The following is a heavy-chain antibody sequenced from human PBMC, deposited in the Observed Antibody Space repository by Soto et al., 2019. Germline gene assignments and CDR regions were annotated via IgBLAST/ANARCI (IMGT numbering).Heavy chain of an antibody. D-gene: IGHD2-15*01. V-gene: IGHV1-18*01. CDR2: ISAYNGNT. CDR3: ARDLLRVGYYYYGMDV. J-gene: IGHJ6*02. CDR1: GYTFTSYG. Sequence: QVQLVQSGAEVKKPGASVKVSCKASGYTFTSYGISWVRQAPGQGLEWMGWISAYNGNTNYAQKLQGRVTMPTDTSTSTAYMELRSLSSDDTAVYYCARDLLRVGYYYYGMDVWGQGTTVTVSS.